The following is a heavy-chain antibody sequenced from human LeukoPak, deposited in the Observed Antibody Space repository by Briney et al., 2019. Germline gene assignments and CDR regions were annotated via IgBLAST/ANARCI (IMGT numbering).Heavy chain of an antibody. J-gene: IGHJ4*02. CDR1: GFTFSSYA. V-gene: IGHV3-7*01. Sequence: GGSLRLSCAASGFTFSSYAMHWVRQAPGKGLEWVANIKPDGSEKYYVDSVKGRFTVSRDNTKNSLYLQMNSLRVEDTALYYCARWWATSASIFIDYWGQGTLVTVSS. D-gene: IGHD3-3*02. CDR2: IKPDGSEK. CDR3: ARWWATSASIFIDY.